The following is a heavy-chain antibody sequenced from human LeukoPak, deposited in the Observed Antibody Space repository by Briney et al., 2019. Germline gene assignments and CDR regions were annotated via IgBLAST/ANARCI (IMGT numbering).Heavy chain of an antibody. CDR2: SYYSGST. J-gene: IGHJ5*02. CDR3: ARDPGYSSSWTGPNWFDP. D-gene: IGHD6-13*01. V-gene: IGHV4-39*07. Sequence: SETLSLTCTVSGGSISSSSYYWGWIRQPPGKGLEWIGSSYYSGSTYYNPSLKSRVTISVDPSNNQFSLKLSSVTAAHTAVSYCARDPGYSSSWTGPNWFDPWGQGTLVTVSS. CDR1: GGSISSSSYY.